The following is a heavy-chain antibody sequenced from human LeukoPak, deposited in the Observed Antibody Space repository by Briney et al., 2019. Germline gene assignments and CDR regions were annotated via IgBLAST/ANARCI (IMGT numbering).Heavy chain of an antibody. J-gene: IGHJ4*02. CDR2: ISSSSGTI. CDR1: GFTLRSYA. V-gene: IGHV3-48*01. CDR3: ARGGSAAAGTSRFDY. Sequence: PGGSLRLSCAASGFTLRSYAMNWVRQAPGKGLEWVSYISSSSGTIYYEDSVKGRFTISRDNAKNSVYLQMNSLRAEDTAVYYCARGGSAAAGTSRFDYWGQGTLVTVSS. D-gene: IGHD6-13*01.